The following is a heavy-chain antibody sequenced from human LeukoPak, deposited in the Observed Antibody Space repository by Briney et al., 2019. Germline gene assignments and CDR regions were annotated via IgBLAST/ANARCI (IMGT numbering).Heavy chain of an antibody. CDR1: GFTFSSYA. D-gene: IGHD3-10*01. Sequence: PGGSLRLSCAASGFTFSSYAMHWVRQAPGKGLEWVAVISYDGSNKYYADSVKGRFTISRDNSKNTLYLQMNSLRAEDTAVYYCARDTYYGSGNDAFDIWGQGTMVTVSS. CDR2: ISYDGSNK. J-gene: IGHJ3*02. V-gene: IGHV3-30-3*01. CDR3: ARDTYYGSGNDAFDI.